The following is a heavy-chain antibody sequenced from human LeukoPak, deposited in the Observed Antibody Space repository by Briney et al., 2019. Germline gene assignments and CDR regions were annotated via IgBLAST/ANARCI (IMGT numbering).Heavy chain of an antibody. Sequence: GGSLRLSCAASGFSVSNNYMNWVRQAPGKGLEWVSAISGSGGSTYYADSVKGRFTISRDNSKNTLYLQMNSLRAEDTAVYYCAKDLRVDIVVVPAVDDAFDIWGQGTMVTVSS. CDR3: AKDLRVDIVVVPAVDDAFDI. V-gene: IGHV3-23*01. J-gene: IGHJ3*02. CDR2: ISGSGGST. CDR1: GFSVSNNY. D-gene: IGHD2-2*01.